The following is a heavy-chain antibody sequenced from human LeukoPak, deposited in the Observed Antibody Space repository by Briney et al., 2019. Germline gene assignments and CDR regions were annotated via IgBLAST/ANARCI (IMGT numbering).Heavy chain of an antibody. J-gene: IGHJ4*02. D-gene: IGHD4-17*01. CDR2: ISGSGAYT. CDR1: GFTFSSYA. V-gene: IGHV3-23*01. CDR3: AKDIGPDYGDYLDY. Sequence: GGSLRLSCAAPGFTFSSYAMAWVRQAPGKGLEWVSAISGSGAYTYYADSVKGRFAISRDSSKNTLYLQMNSLRAEDTAIYYCAKDIGPDYGDYLDYWGQGTLVTVSS.